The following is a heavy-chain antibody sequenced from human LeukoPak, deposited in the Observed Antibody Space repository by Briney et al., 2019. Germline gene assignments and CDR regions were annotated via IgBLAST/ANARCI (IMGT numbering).Heavy chain of an antibody. V-gene: IGHV3-30*04. Sequence: GGSLRLSCAASGFTLSSFAMHWGRPAPGEGVGWGAVISYEGTNKYYADSVKGRFTTSRDNSKNTLYLQMHSLRVEDTAVYYCARDGNSGYNSDYYYGMDAGGKGTTVTVFS. CDR2: ISYEGTNK. D-gene: IGHD5-12*01. CDR1: GFTLSSFA. CDR3: ARDGNSGYNSDYYYGMDA. J-gene: IGHJ6*04.